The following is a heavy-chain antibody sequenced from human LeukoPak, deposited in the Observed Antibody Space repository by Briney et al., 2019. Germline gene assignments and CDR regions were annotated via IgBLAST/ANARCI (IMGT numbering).Heavy chain of an antibody. CDR2: ISSSRSYI. D-gene: IGHD4-17*01. CDR1: LFTFSSYS. J-gene: IGHJ4*02. CDR3: ARDSPYGDFFVY. V-gene: IGHV3-21*01. Sequence: GGPLRLSRAASLFTFSSYSLNWVRPAPGRGLEWVSSISSSRSYIYYTHSVKGRFTISRDNAKNSLYLQMNSLRAEDTAVYYCARDSPYGDFFVYWGQGTLVTVSS.